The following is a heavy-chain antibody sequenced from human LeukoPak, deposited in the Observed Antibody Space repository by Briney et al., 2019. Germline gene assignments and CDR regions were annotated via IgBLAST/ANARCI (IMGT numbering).Heavy chain of an antibody. J-gene: IGHJ6*02. CDR2: ISGSGGST. D-gene: IGHD4-23*01. CDR3: AKASTTVVTKSHYYYYGMDV. V-gene: IGHV3-23*01. CDR1: GFTFSSYA. Sequence: GGSLRLSCAASGFTFSSYAMSWVRQAPGKGLEWVSAISGSGGSTYYADSVKGRFTISRDNSKNTLYLQMNSLRAEDTAVYYCAKASTTVVTKSHYYYYGMDVWGQGTTVTVSS.